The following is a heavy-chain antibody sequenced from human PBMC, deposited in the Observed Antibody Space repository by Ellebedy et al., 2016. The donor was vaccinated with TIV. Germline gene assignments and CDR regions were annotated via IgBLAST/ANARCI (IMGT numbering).Heavy chain of an antibody. CDR1: GFTFGCCA. J-gene: IGHJ6*02. CDR2: ISNGGDT. Sequence: PGGSLRLSCAASGFTFGCCAMGWVRQAPGKGLEWVSVISNGGDTTYADSVKVRFTISRDNSKNTLFLQVDSLRVEDTAVYYCAKQVSGYCSGGHCDGGATHFYYGMDVWGQGTTVTVSS. V-gene: IGHV3-23*01. CDR3: AKQVSGYCSGGHCDGGATHFYYGMDV. D-gene: IGHD2-15*01.